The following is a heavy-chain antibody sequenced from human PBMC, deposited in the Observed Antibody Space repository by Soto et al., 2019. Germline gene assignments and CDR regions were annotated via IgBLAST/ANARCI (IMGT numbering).Heavy chain of an antibody. V-gene: IGHV1-18*01. CDR3: AREWFGELFPLFDY. J-gene: IGHJ4*02. CDR1: GYTFTSYG. D-gene: IGHD3-10*01. Sequence: ASVKVSCKASGYTFTSYGISWVRQAPGQGLEWMGWISAYNGNTNYAQKLQGRVTMTTDTSTSTAYMELRSLRSDDTAVYYCAREWFGELFPLFDYWGQGTLVTVSS. CDR2: ISAYNGNT.